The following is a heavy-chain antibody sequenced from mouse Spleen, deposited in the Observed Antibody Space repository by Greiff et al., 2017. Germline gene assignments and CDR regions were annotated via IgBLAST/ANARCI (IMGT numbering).Heavy chain of an antibody. CDR3: ATPYYGNYEGFAY. V-gene: IGHV2-5-1*01. J-gene: IGHJ3*01. Sequence: QVHVKQSGPSLVQPSQSLSITCTVSGFSLTSYGVHWVRQSPGKGLEWLGVIWRGGSTDYNAAFMSRLSITKDNSKSQVFFKMNSLQADDTAIYYCATPYYGNYEGFAYWGQGTLVTVSA. CDR1: GFSLTSYG. CDR2: IWRGGST. D-gene: IGHD2-10*01.